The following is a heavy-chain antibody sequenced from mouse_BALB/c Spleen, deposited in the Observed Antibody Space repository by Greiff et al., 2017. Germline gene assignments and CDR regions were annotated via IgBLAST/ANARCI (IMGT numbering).Heavy chain of an antibody. V-gene: IGHV5-6*01. CDR2: ISSGGSYT. D-gene: IGHD2-5*01. Sequence: EVQLVESGGDLVKPGGSLKLSCAASGFTFSSYGMSWVRQTPDKRLEWVATISSGGSYTYYPDSVKGRFTISRDNAKNTLYLQMSSLKSEDTAMYYCARQASNFYYAMDYWGQGTSVTVSS. CDR3: ARQASNFYYAMDY. CDR1: GFTFSSYG. J-gene: IGHJ4*01.